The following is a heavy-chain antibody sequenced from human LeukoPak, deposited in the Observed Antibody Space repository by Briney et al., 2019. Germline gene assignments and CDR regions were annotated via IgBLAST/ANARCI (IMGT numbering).Heavy chain of an antibody. CDR3: ARVPGPTYYYDSSGYYFNY. J-gene: IGHJ4*02. CDR2: INPNSGGT. D-gene: IGHD3-22*01. V-gene: IGHV1-2*06. Sequence: GASVKVSCKXSGYTFTGYYMHWVRQAPGQGLEWMGRINPNSGGTNYSQKFQGRVTMIRDTSISTAYMELSRLRSDDTAVYYCARVPGPTYYYDSSGYYFNYWGQGTLVTVSS. CDR1: GYTFTGYY.